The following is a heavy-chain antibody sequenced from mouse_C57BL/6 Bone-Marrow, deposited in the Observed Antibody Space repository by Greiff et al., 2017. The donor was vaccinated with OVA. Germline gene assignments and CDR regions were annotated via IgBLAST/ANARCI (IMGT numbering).Heavy chain of an antibody. CDR3: ARSPLITTVDAMDY. V-gene: IGHV7-3*01. CDR1: GFTFTDYY. D-gene: IGHD1-1*01. Sequence: DVHLVESGGGLVQPGGSLSLSCAASGFTFTDYYMSWVRQPPGKALEWLGFIRNKANGYTTEYSASVKGRFTISRDNSQSILYLQMNALRAEDSATYYCARSPLITTVDAMDYWGQGTSVTVSS. CDR2: IRNKANGYTT. J-gene: IGHJ4*01.